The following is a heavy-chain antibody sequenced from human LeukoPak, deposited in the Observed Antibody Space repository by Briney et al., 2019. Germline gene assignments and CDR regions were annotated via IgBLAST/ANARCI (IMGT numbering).Heavy chain of an antibody. Sequence: SVKVSCKASGGTYSSYAISWVRQAPGQGLEWMGGIIPIFGTANYAQKFQGRVTITTDESTSTAYMELSSLRSEDTAVYYCAIVVVPAAIGHSWFDPWGQGTLVTVSS. CDR1: GGTYSSYA. D-gene: IGHD2-2*02. J-gene: IGHJ5*02. CDR2: IIPIFGTA. CDR3: AIVVVPAAIGHSWFDP. V-gene: IGHV1-69*05.